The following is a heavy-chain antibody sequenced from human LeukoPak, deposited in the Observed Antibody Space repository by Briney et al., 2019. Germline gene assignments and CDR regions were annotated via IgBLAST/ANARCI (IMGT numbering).Heavy chain of an antibody. CDR3: AREQTYSSSYYFDY. V-gene: IGHV4-59*01. CDR2: IYYSGST. D-gene: IGHD6-13*01. Sequence: SETLSLTCIVSGGSISSYYWSWIRQPPGKGLEWIGYIYYSGSTNYNPSLKSRVTISVDTSKNQFSLKLSSVTAADTAVYYCAREQTYSSSYYFDYWGQGTLVTVSS. CDR1: GGSISSYY. J-gene: IGHJ4*02.